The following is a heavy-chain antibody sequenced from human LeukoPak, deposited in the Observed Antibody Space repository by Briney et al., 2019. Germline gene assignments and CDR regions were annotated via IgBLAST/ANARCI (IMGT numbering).Heavy chain of an antibody. CDR3: ARDLVLLWFGELLGSGPFDY. Sequence: GGSLRLSCAASGLTFSSYWMSWVRQAPGKGLEWVANIKQDGSEKYYVDSVKGRFTISRDNAKNSLYLQMNSLRAEDTAVYYCARDLVLLWFGELLGSGPFDYWGQGILVTVSS. D-gene: IGHD3-10*01. CDR2: IKQDGSEK. J-gene: IGHJ4*02. V-gene: IGHV3-7*01. CDR1: GLTFSSYW.